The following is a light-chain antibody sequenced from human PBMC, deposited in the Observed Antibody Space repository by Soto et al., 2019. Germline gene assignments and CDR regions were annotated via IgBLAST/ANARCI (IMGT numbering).Light chain of an antibody. V-gene: IGLV2-14*01. CDR2: GVS. CDR3: SSSKSSNTLV. CDR1: KNDIGSSDY. Sequence: QSVLTQPASVSASPGQSITISCTGGKNDIGSSDYVSWYQQHPGKAPKLIIYGVSNRPSGTSDRFSGSKSGNTASLTISGLQADDEADYYCSSSKSSNTLVFGGGAKGTVL. J-gene: IGLJ3*02.